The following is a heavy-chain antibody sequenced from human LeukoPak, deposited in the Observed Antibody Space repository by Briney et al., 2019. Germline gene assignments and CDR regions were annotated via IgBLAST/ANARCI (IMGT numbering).Heavy chain of an antibody. D-gene: IGHD3-3*01. CDR3: ARDKVGHDFWSGYSDF. V-gene: IGHV3-21*06. CDR1: GFSFGSDA. J-gene: IGHJ4*02. Sequence: PGGSLRLSCVAAGFSFGSDAMNWVRRAAGKGLGGVSSISRNSLYMYYADSLKGRFTISRDNAKNSLYLQMDSLRAEDTAVYYCARDKVGHDFWSGYSDFWGQGTLVTVYS. CDR2: ISRNSLYM.